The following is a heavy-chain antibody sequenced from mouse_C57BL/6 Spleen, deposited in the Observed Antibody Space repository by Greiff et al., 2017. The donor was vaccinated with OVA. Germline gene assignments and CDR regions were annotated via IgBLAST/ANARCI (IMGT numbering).Heavy chain of an antibody. J-gene: IGHJ3*01. CDR1: GYAFSSSW. D-gene: IGHD1-1*01. CDR3: ARYGSSYGWFAY. V-gene: IGHV1-82*01. Sequence: VQLQQSGPELVKPGASVKISCKASGYAFSSSWMNWVKQRPGKGLEWIGRIYPGDGDTNYNGKFKGKATLTADKSSSTAYMQLSSLTSEDSAVYLCARYGSSYGWFAYWGQGTLVTVSA. CDR2: IYPGDGDT.